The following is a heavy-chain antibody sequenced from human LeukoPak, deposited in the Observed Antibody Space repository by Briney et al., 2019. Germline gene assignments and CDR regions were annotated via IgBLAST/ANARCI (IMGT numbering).Heavy chain of an antibody. CDR3: AKEIAAARIDAFDI. CDR1: GFTFSGYA. J-gene: IGHJ3*02. Sequence: PGGSLRLSCAASGFTFSGYAMSWVRQAPGKGLEWVSAISGSGGGTYYADSVKGRFTISRDNSKNTQYLQMSSLRAEDTALYYCAKEIAAARIDAFDIWGQGTMVTVSS. V-gene: IGHV3-23*01. CDR2: ISGSGGGT. D-gene: IGHD6-13*01.